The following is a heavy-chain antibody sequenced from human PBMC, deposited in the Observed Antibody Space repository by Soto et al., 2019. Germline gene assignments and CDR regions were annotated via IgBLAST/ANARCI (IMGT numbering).Heavy chain of an antibody. Sequence: GGSLRLSCAASGFTFSSYAMHWVRQAPGKGLEWVAVISYDGSNKYYADSVKGRFTISRDNSKNTLYLQMNSLRAEDTAVYYCAKDRRYDFWSGNNWFDPWGQGTLVTVSS. CDR1: GFTFSSYA. CDR2: ISYDGSNK. D-gene: IGHD3-3*01. V-gene: IGHV3-30*04. J-gene: IGHJ5*02. CDR3: AKDRRYDFWSGNNWFDP.